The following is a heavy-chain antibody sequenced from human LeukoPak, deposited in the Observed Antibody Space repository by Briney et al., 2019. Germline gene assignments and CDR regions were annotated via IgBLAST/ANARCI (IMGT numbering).Heavy chain of an antibody. CDR1: GYTFTGYY. CDR2: INPNSGGT. Sequence: ASVKVSRKASGYTFTGYYMHWVRQAPGQGLEWMGRINPNSGGTNYAQKFQGRVTMTRDTSISTAYMELSRLRSDDTAVYYCAGLYGDYAHYFDYWGQGTLVTVSS. J-gene: IGHJ4*02. V-gene: IGHV1-2*06. CDR3: AGLYGDYAHYFDY. D-gene: IGHD4-17*01.